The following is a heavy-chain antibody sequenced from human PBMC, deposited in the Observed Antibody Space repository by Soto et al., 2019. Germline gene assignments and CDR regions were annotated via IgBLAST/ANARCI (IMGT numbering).Heavy chain of an antibody. D-gene: IGHD3-22*01. J-gene: IGHJ4*02. CDR2: IYHSWST. V-gene: IGHV4-30-2*01. Sequence: QLQLQESGSGLVKPSQTLSLTCAVSGGSISSGGYSWSWIRQPPGKGLEWIGYIYHSWSTYYNPSRHSLVTLSVDRAKNQLSLKLGSVTAADTSVYYWGRDGRVIVVVPGEYWGLGTLLTVSS. CDR3: GRDGRVIVVVPGEY. CDR1: GGSISSGGYS.